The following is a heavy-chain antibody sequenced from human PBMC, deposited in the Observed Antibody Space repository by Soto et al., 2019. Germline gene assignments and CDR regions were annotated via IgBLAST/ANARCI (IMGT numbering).Heavy chain of an antibody. D-gene: IGHD1-1*01. Sequence: EVQVVESGGGLVQPGGSLRLSCAASGFSFSSYGMHWVRQAPGKGLVWVSRINGDGSITNYADSVKGRFTISRDNAKNSVYLQMNSLPAEETAVYYCARGTGYYWGQGILVTVSS. CDR3: ARGTGYY. CDR2: INGDGSIT. CDR1: GFSFSSYG. J-gene: IGHJ4*02. V-gene: IGHV3-74*01.